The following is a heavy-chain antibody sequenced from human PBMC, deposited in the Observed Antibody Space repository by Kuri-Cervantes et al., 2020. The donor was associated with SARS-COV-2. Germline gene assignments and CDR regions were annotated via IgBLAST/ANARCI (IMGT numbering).Heavy chain of an antibody. CDR3: ASLLSPVAAAGRRDAFDI. CDR2: INPNSGGT. J-gene: IGHJ3*02. V-gene: IGHV1-2*02. Sequence: ASVNVSCKASGYTFTGYYMHWVRQAPGQGLEWMGWINPNSGGTNYAQKFQGRVTMTRDTSISTAYMELSRLRSDDTAVYYCASLLSPVAAAGRRDAFDIWGQGTMVTVSS. CDR1: GYTFTGYY. D-gene: IGHD6-13*01.